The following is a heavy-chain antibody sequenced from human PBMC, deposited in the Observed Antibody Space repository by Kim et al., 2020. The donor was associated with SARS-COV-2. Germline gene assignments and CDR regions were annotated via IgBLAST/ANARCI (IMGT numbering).Heavy chain of an antibody. J-gene: IGHJ5*02. CDR1: GDSLSGNSGG. V-gene: IGHV6-1*01. D-gene: IGHD5-12*01. Sequence: SQTLSLTCAISGDSLSGNSGGWNWIRQSPSRGLEWLGRTYYSSKWYNDYALSVKSRITVNLDTSRNQLSLQLSPVTPDDTAVYYCAKGWLRTFFDPWCQG. CDR2: TYYSSKWYN. CDR3: AKGWLRTFFDP.